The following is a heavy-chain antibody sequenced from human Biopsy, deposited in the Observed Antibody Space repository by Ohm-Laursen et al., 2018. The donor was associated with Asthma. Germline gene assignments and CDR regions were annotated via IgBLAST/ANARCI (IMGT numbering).Heavy chain of an antibody. D-gene: IGHD3-9*01. V-gene: IGHV3-30-3*01. CDR1: GRHVGSCS. Sequence: SLSLSCTASGRHVGSCSRHCARQATGQRLEWVAVFTFDGSTQHCGDYVQGRFTISRDNSKNMLFFQMNSLRAEDTAVYDCSRDTLGYYFDIWGQGTQVTVSS. CDR2: FTFDGSTQ. J-gene: IGHJ4*02. CDR3: SRDTLGYYFDI.